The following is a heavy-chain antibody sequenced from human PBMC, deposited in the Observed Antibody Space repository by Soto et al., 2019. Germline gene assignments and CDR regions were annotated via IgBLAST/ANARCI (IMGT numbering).Heavy chain of an antibody. J-gene: IGHJ5*02. D-gene: IGHD2-15*01. CDR1: GFTFSDYY. CDR3: ARTHSCSGGSCYSFWFDP. Sequence: GGSLRLSCAASGFTFSDYYMSWIRQAPGKGLEWVSYISSSGSTIYYADSVKGRFTISRDNAKNSLYLQMNSLRAEDTAVYYCARTHSCSGGSCYSFWFDPWGQGTLVTVSS. V-gene: IGHV3-11*01. CDR2: ISSSGSTI.